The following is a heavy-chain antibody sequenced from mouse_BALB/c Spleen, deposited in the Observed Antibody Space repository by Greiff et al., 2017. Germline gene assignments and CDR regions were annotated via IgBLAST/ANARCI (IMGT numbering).Heavy chain of an antibody. Sequence: DVKLVESGGGLVKPGGSLKLSCAASGFTFSSYAMSWVRQTPEKRLEWVATISSGGSYTYYPDSVKGRFTISRDNAKNTLYLQMSSLRSEDTAMYYCARDYYYGSSPYAMDYWGQGTSVTVSS. CDR3: ARDYYYGSSPYAMDY. CDR2: ISSGGSYT. J-gene: IGHJ4*01. CDR1: GFTFSSYA. V-gene: IGHV5-9-3*01. D-gene: IGHD1-1*01.